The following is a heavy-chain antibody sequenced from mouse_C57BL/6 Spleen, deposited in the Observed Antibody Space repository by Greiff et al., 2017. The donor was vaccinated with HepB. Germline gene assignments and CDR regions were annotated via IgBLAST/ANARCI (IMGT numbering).Heavy chain of an antibody. D-gene: IGHD1-1*01. CDR1: GYTFTGYW. Sequence: QVQLQQSGAELMKPGASVKLSCKATGYTFTGYWIEWVKQRPGHGLEWIGEILPGSGSTNYNEKFKGKATFTADTSSNTAYMQLISLTTEDSAIYYCARSYGSSYDWFAYWGQGTLVTVSA. J-gene: IGHJ3*01. CDR2: ILPGSGST. CDR3: ARSYGSSYDWFAY. V-gene: IGHV1-9*01.